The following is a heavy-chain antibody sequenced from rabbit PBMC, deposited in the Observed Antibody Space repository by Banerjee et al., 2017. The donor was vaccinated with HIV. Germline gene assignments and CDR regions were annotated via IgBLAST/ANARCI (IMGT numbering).Heavy chain of an antibody. CDR3: AGDPWSGWNL. D-gene: IGHD4-1*01. CDR1: AFSFSNYYY. CDR2: IYVDSVANT. Sequence: QEQLEESGGDLVKPEGSLTLTCTASAFSFSNYYYICWVRQAPGKGLEWIACIYVDSVANTYYANWAKGRFSISKTSSTTVTLQMTSLTAADTATYFCAGDPWSGWNLWGPGTLVTVS. V-gene: IGHV1S45*01. J-gene: IGHJ4*01.